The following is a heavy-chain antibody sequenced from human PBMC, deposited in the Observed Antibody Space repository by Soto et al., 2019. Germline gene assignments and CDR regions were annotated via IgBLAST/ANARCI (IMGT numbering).Heavy chain of an antibody. V-gene: IGHV4-39*01. CDR3: ASVPYYGSGGDGPYFFDY. J-gene: IGHJ4*02. Sequence: SETLSLTCTVSGDSVSSGASHWAWVRQTPGKGPEWIGSIYYAGNTYYNPSLQSRVTISVDASKNQFSLELQSVTAADSAVYYCASVPYYGSGGDGPYFFDYWGQGILVTVSS. D-gene: IGHD2-15*01. CDR2: IYYAGNT. CDR1: GDSVSSGASH.